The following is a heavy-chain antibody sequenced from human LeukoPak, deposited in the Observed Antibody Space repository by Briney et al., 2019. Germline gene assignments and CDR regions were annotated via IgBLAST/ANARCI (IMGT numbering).Heavy chain of an antibody. D-gene: IGHD6-19*01. Sequence: GGSLRLSCAASGLTFSSYGMHWVRQAPGKGLEWVAVISYDGSNKYYADSVKGRFTISRDNSKNTLYLQMNSLRAEDTAVYYCAKDGPSSGWPENYYYYGMDVWGQGTTVTVSS. V-gene: IGHV3-30*18. J-gene: IGHJ6*02. CDR2: ISYDGSNK. CDR1: GLTFSSYG. CDR3: AKDGPSSGWPENYYYYGMDV.